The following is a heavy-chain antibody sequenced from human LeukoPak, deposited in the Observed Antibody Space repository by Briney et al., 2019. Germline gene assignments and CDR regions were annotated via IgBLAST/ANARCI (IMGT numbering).Heavy chain of an antibody. D-gene: IGHD2-2*01. V-gene: IGHV3-66*01. CDR3: TLVPPNP. CDR2: IYSGGST. CDR1: GFTFSSYS. Sequence: GGSLRLSCAASGFTFSSYSMNWVRQAPGKGLEWVSVIYSGGSTYYADSVKGRFTISRDNSKNTVYLQMYSLRAEDTAVYYCTLVPPNPWGQGTLVTVSS. J-gene: IGHJ5*02.